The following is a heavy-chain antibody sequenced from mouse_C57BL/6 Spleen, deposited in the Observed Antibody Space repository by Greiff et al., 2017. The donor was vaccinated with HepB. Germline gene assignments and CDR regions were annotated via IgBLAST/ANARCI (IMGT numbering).Heavy chain of an antibody. Sequence: VQLQQSGAELVRPGTSVKMSCKASGYTFNNYWIGWAKQRPGHGLEWIGDIYPGGGYTNYNEKFKGKATLTADKSSSTAYMQFSSLTSEDSAIYYCARWASQPYFDYWGQGTTLTVSS. CDR3: ARWASQPYFDY. CDR1: GYTFNNYW. D-gene: IGHD3-2*02. V-gene: IGHV1-63*01. CDR2: IYPGGGYT. J-gene: IGHJ2*01.